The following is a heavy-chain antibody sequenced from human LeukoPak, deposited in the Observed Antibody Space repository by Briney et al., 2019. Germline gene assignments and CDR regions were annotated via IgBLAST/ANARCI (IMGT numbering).Heavy chain of an antibody. Sequence: SETLSLTCTVSGGSISTSSYYWGWVRQPPGKGLEWIGNIFYSGSTYYSPSLKSRVTISLDTSRNQFSLKLNSVTAADTAVYYCAKSHGYGLVDIWGQGTMVTVSS. V-gene: IGHV4-39*07. J-gene: IGHJ3*02. CDR3: AKSHGYGLVDI. D-gene: IGHD3-10*01. CDR1: GGSISTSSYY. CDR2: IFYSGST.